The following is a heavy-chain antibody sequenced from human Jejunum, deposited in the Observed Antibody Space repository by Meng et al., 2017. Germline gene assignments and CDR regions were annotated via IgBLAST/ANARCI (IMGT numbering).Heavy chain of an antibody. D-gene: IGHD3-16*01. CDR2: INADGGT. CDR1: GFSVSRNY. V-gene: IGHV3-53*05. CDR3: ARDRGQGGFFDY. J-gene: IGHJ4*02. Sequence: GESLKISCVGSGFSVSRNYMNWIRQASGKGLEWVSVINADGGTYYADSVKGRFTISRDNSKNTVYLQMNSLRSEDTAVYYCARDRGQGGFFDYWGQGTQGTVSS.